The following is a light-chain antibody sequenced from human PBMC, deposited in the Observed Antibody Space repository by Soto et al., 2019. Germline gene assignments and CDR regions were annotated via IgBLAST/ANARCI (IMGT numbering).Light chain of an antibody. V-gene: IGKV3-15*01. CDR1: QSVSIL. CDR3: EQYNNWPRT. J-gene: IGKJ4*02. Sequence: VKPQSPASLSVAPGERSTLSCAASQSVSILLAWYQQKPGQAPRLLIHGETTRATGIPARVSGSGDRKECTRTRSSLQSEAVAVNDGEQYNNWPRTFRVGTQVEIK. CDR2: GET.